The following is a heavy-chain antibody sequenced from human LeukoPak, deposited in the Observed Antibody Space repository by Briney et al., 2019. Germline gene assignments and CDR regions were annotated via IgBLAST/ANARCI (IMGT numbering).Heavy chain of an antibody. V-gene: IGHV3-23*01. D-gene: IGHD1-26*01. CDR2: ISGSGGST. CDR1: GFSFSSYA. J-gene: IGHJ6*03. Sequence: PGGSLRLSCAASGFSFSSYAMSWVRQSPGKGLERVSGISGSGGSTKHADSVKGRFTISRDNSKNTLYLQMNSLRAEDTAVYYCAKDGMYGGSYFGNYYYYMDVWGKGTTVTVSS. CDR3: AKDGMYGGSYFGNYYYYMDV.